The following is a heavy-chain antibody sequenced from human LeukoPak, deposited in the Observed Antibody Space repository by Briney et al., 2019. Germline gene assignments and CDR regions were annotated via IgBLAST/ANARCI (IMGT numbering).Heavy chain of an antibody. D-gene: IGHD1-26*01. CDR1: GYTFTSYD. Sequence: ASVKVSCKASGYTFTSYDINWVRQATGQGLEWMGWMNPNNGNTGYAQKFQGRVTITRNTSISTAYMELSSLRSEDTAVYYCARGIVVGATDGGWFDPWGQGTLVTVSS. V-gene: IGHV1-8*01. CDR3: ARGIVVGATDGGWFDP. CDR2: MNPNNGNT. J-gene: IGHJ5*02.